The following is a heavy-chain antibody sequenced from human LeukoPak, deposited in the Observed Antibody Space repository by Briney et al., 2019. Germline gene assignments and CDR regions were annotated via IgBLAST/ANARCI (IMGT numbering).Heavy chain of an antibody. V-gene: IGHV3-21*01. J-gene: IGHJ5*02. CDR1: GFTFSSYS. D-gene: IGHD6-13*01. Sequence: PGGSLRPSCAASGFTFSSYSMNWVRQAPGKGLEWVSSISSSSSYIYYADSVKGRFTISRDNAKNSLYLQMNSLRAEDRAVYYCARDRAAAGSNSWFDPWGQGTLVTVSS. CDR3: ARDRAAAGSNSWFDP. CDR2: ISSSSSYI.